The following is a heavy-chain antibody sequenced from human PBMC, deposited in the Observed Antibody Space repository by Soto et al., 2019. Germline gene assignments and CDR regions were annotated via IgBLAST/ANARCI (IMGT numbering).Heavy chain of an antibody. Sequence: SQTLSLTCAISGDSVSSNSAAWNWIRQSPSRGLEWLGRTYYRSKWYNDYAVSVKSRITINPDTSKNQFSLQLNSVTPEDTAVYYCARGLYPVFGLVGATTYYYYGMDVWGQGTTVTVSS. CDR2: TYYRSKWYN. V-gene: IGHV6-1*01. D-gene: IGHD1-26*01. J-gene: IGHJ6*02. CDR1: GDSVSSNSAA. CDR3: ARGLYPVFGLVGATTYYYYGMDV.